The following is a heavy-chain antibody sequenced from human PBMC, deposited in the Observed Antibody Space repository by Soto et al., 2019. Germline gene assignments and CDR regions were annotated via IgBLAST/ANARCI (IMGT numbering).Heavy chain of an antibody. V-gene: IGHV3-74*01. CDR1: GFTFSSYW. CDR3: AKDNLRYFDWLLRPDY. J-gene: IGHJ4*02. CDR2: INSDGSST. D-gene: IGHD3-9*01. Sequence: GGSLRLSCAASGFTFSSYWMHWFRQAPGKGLVWVSRINSDGSSTSYADSVKGRFTISRDNSKNTLYLQMNSLRAEDTAVYYCAKDNLRYFDWLLRPDYWGQGTLVTVSS.